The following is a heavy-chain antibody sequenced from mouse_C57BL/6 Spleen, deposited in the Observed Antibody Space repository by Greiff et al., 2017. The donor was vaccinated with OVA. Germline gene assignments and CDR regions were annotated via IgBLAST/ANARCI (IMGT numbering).Heavy chain of an antibody. J-gene: IGHJ2*01. CDR2: IDPETGGT. D-gene: IGHD4-1*01. CDR1: GYTFTDYE. V-gene: IGHV1-15*01. Sequence: QVQLQQSGAELVRPGASVTLSCKASGYTFTDYEMHWVKQTPVHGLEWIGAIDPETGGTAYNQKFKGKAILTADKSSSTAYMELRSLTSEDSAVYYCTRGELGYYFDYWGQGTTLTVSS. CDR3: TRGELGYYFDY.